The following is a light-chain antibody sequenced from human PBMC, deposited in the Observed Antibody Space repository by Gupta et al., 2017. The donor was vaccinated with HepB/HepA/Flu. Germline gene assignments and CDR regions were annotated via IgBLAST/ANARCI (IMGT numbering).Light chain of an antibody. J-gene: IGKJ5*01. Sequence: DIQMTQSPSPLSASVGDRVTIPCRDSKSMSNWLTWYQQKPGKAPKLLIYEASTLESGVPSRFSGSGSGTEFTLTISSLQPDDCATYYCQQYKSYPLTFGQGTRLEIK. CDR2: EAS. CDR1: KSMSNW. V-gene: IGKV1-5*03. CDR3: QQYKSYPLT.